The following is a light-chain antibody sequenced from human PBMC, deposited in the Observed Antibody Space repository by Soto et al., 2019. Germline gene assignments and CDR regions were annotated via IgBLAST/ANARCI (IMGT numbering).Light chain of an antibody. CDR2: DAS. CDR1: QSINSW. Sequence: DIQMTQSPSTLSASVGDRVTITCRASQSINSWLVWYQQKPGKAPKLLIYDASSLESGVPSRFSGSGSGTEFTLTISSLQPDDFATYYCQQYNSYPYTFGQGTKLEIK. J-gene: IGKJ2*01. CDR3: QQYNSYPYT. V-gene: IGKV1-5*01.